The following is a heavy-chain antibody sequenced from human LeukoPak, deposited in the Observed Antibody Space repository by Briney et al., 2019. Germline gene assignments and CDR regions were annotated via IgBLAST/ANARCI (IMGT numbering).Heavy chain of an antibody. CDR2: ISGSGGST. CDR3: AKKKGSGYYYAFDY. D-gene: IGHD3-22*01. Sequence: QPGGSLRLSCAASGFTFSSYAMSWVRQAPGKGLEWVSAISGSGGSTYYADSVKGRFTLSRDNSKSTLYLQMNSLRAEDTAVYYCAKKKGSGYYYAFDYWGQGTLVTVSS. CDR1: GFTFSSYA. J-gene: IGHJ4*02. V-gene: IGHV3-23*01.